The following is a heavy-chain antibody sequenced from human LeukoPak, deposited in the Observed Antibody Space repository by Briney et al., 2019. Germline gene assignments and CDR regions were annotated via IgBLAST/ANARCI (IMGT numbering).Heavy chain of an antibody. Sequence: GGSLRLSCAASGLTFSNNAMTWVRQAPGKGLERVSSISGSGGDTYYADSVQGRFAISRDNSRTTLYLQRNSLRAEDTAIYYCASGFDSVVVGLYNWLDSWGQGTLVTVSS. J-gene: IGHJ5*01. V-gene: IGHV3-23*01. CDR2: ISGSGGDT. D-gene: IGHD2-15*01. CDR1: GLTFSNNA. CDR3: ASGFDSVVVGLYNWLDS.